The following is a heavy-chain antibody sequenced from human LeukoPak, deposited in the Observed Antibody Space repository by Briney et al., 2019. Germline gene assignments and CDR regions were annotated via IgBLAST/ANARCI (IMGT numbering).Heavy chain of an antibody. V-gene: IGHV3-9*01. CDR1: GFTFDDYA. D-gene: IGHD5-12*01. CDR2: ISWNSGSI. Sequence: PGGSLRLSCAASGFTFDDYAMHWVRHAPGKGPEWVSGISWNSGSIGYADSVKGRFTISRDNAKNSLYLQMNSLRAEDTALYYCAKDSGYDLKESYFDYWGQGTLVTVSS. J-gene: IGHJ4*02. CDR3: AKDSGYDLKESYFDY.